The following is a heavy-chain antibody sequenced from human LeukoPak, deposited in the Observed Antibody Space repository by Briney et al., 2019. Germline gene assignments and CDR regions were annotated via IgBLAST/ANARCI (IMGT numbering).Heavy chain of an antibody. CDR1: GGTFSSYA. CDR3: GRDLARFLDWGVYYMDV. V-gene: IGHV1-69*13. Sequence: ASVKVFCKASGGTFSSYAISWVRQAPGQGLEWMGGIIPIFGTANYAQKFQGRVTITADESTSTAYMELSSLRSEDTAVYYCGRDLARFLDWGVYYMDVWGKGTTVTVSS. CDR2: IIPIFGTA. J-gene: IGHJ6*03. D-gene: IGHD3/OR15-3a*01.